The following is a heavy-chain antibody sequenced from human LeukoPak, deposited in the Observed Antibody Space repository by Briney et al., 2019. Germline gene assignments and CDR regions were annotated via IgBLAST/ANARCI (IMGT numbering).Heavy chain of an antibody. CDR2: ISAYNGNT. J-gene: IGHJ4*02. D-gene: IGHD6-19*01. CDR1: GCTFTSYG. Sequence: GASVKVSCKASGCTFTSYGISWVRQAPGQGLEWMGWISAYNGNTNYAQKLQGRVTMTTDTSTSTAYMELRSLRSDDTAVYYCARDWEGLSVAGTGVWGQGTLVTVSS. CDR3: ARDWEGLSVAGTGV. V-gene: IGHV1-18*01.